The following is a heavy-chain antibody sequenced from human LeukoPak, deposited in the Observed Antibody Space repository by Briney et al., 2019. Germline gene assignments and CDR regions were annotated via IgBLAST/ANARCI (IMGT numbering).Heavy chain of an antibody. D-gene: IGHD3-22*01. V-gene: IGHV4-59*08. J-gene: IGHJ5*02. Sequence: SETLSLTCTVSGGSISSYYWSWIRQPPGKGLEWIGYIYYSGSTNYNPSLKSRVTISVDTSKNQFSLKLSSVTAADTAVYHCARHVTYYYDSSGYYQDPIAKLWFDPWGQGTLVTVSS. CDR3: ARHVTYYYDSSGYYQDPIAKLWFDP. CDR1: GGSISSYY. CDR2: IYYSGST.